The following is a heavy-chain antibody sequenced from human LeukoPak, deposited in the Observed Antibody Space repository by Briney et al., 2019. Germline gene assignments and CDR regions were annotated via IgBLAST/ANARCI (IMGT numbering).Heavy chain of an antibody. CDR3: AKGSYFDY. V-gene: IGHV3-30*18. CDR1: GFTFSSYW. J-gene: IGHJ4*02. CDR2: ISYDGSNK. Sequence: PGGSLRLSCAASGFTFSSYWMNWVRQAPGKGLEWVAVISYDGSNKYYADSVKGRFTISRDNSKNTLYLQMNSLRAEDTAVYYCAKGSYFDYWGQGTLVTVSS.